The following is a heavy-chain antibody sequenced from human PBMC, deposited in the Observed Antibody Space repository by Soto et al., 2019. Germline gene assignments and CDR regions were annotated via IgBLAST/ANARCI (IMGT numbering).Heavy chain of an antibody. D-gene: IGHD3-22*01. Sequence: PGGSLRLSCAASGFSFSNYVMSWVRQAPGKGLEWVSSISSSGGTPYYGDSLEGRFIISRDNSRDTLYLQMHSLRAEDTAVYYCAKESSADSSGYHYYYYYYGMDVWGQGTTVTVSS. J-gene: IGHJ6*02. V-gene: IGHV3-23*01. CDR3: AKESSADSSGYHYYYYYYGMDV. CDR1: GFSFSNYV. CDR2: ISSSGGTP.